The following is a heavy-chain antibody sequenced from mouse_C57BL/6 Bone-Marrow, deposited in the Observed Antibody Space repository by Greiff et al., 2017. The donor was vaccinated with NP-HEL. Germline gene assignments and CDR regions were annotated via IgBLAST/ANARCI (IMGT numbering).Heavy chain of an antibody. D-gene: IGHD4-1*01. CDR2: IYPGDGDT. CDR1: GYAFSSSW. CDR3: ARDWAWFAY. J-gene: IGHJ3*01. Sequence: VQLQQSGPELVKPGASVKISCKASGYAFSSSWMNWVKQRPGKGLEWIGRIYPGDGDTNYNGKFKGKATLTADKSSSTAYMQLSSLTSEDSAVYFCARDWAWFAYWGQGTLVTVSA. V-gene: IGHV1-82*01.